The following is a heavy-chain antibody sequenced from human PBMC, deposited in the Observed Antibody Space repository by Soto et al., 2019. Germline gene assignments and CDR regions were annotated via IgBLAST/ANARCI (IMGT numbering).Heavy chain of an antibody. V-gene: IGHV3-23*01. CDR3: ANNGRAPDMYNWFDT. D-gene: IGHD2-15*01. Sequence: EVQLLESGGGLVQPGGSLRLSCTGSGFTFSSYAMNWVRQAPGKGLECVSTTSGSGGTTYYADSVKGTFTSTGDNYKNTLSLQVSSLRDEDTAFYCGANNGRAPDMYNWFDTWGQGTLVTVSS. J-gene: IGHJ5*02. CDR2: TSGSGGTT. CDR1: GFTFSSYA.